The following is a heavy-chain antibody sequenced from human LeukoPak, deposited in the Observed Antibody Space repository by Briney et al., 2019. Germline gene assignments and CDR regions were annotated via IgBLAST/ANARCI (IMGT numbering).Heavy chain of an antibody. D-gene: IGHD4-11*01. CDR2: ISYDGSNK. CDR3: ARDNYPDY. CDR1: GFTFSSYA. Sequence: HPGGSLRLSCAASGFTFSSYAMHWVRQAPGKGLEWVAVISYDGSNKYYADSVKGRFTISRDNSKNTLYLQMNSLRAEDTAVYYCARDNYPDYWGQGTLVTVSS. J-gene: IGHJ4*02. V-gene: IGHV3-30*04.